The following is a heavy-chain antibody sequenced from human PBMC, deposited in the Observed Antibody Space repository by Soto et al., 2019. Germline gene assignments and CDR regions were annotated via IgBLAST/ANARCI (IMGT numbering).Heavy chain of an antibody. V-gene: IGHV3-9*01. J-gene: IGHJ4*02. CDR2: ISWNSGSI. CDR3: AKDSEYQLLESSCFDY. D-gene: IGHD2-2*01. Sequence: PGGSLRLSCAASGFTFDDYAMHWVRQAPGKGLEWVSGISWNSGSIGYADSVKGRFTISRDNAKYSLYLQMNSLRAEDTALYYCAKDSEYQLLESSCFDYWGQGTLVTVSS. CDR1: GFTFDDYA.